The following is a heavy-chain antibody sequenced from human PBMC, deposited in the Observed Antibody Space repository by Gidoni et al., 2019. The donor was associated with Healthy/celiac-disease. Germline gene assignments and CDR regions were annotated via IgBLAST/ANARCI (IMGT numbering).Heavy chain of an antibody. V-gene: IGHV3-23*01. CDR1: GFTFSSYA. J-gene: IGHJ4*02. CDR2: ISGSVGST. Sequence: EVQLLASGGGLVQTGGSLRLSCAASGFTFSSYAMSWVRQAPGKGLEWVSAISGSVGSTYYADSVKGRFTISRDNSKNTLYLQMNSLRAEDTAVYYCAKDDKLELLLEKFDYWGQGTLVTVSS. D-gene: IGHD1-7*01. CDR3: AKDDKLELLLEKFDY.